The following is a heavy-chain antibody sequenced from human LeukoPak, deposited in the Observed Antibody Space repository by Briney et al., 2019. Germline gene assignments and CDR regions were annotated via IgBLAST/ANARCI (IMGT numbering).Heavy chain of an antibody. CDR1: GGSVSSYY. J-gene: IGHJ4*02. D-gene: IGHD5-12*01. Sequence: SETLSLTCSVSGGSVSSYYWTWIRQPPGKGLEWIGYIYYTRSTNYNPTLKSRCTISLDTTKTQSSPRFRPVTPADTAVYYCTRGRYGYAFDYGGRGALATVSS. V-gene: IGHV4-59*02. CDR2: IYYTRST. CDR3: TRGRYGYAFDY.